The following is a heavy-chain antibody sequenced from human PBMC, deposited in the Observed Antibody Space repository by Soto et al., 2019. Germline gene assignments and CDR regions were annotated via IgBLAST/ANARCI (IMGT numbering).Heavy chain of an antibody. CDR2: FNAGNGNT. D-gene: IGHD6-19*01. Sequence: QVQLVQSGAEVKKPGASVKVSCKASGYTFTSYTLHWVRQAPGQRLEWMGWFNAGNGNTKFSQKFQGRVTITGDTSAGTAYMELSSLRSEDTAVYYCARWESSGWDFDCWGQGTLVTVSS. V-gene: IGHV1-3*01. J-gene: IGHJ4*02. CDR1: GYTFTSYT. CDR3: ARWESSGWDFDC.